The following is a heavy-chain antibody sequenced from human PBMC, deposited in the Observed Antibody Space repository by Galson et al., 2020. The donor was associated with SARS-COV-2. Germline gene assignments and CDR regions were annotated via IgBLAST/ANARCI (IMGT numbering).Heavy chain of an antibody. Sequence: SETLSLTCTVSGGSISSSSYYWGWIRQPTGKGLEWIGSIYYSGSTYYNPSLKSRVTISVDTSKNQFSLKLSSVTAADTAVYYCARRDPVIYYYDSSGYYPTWSWFDPWGQGTLVTVSS. V-gene: IGHV4-39*01. J-gene: IGHJ5*02. CDR1: GGSISSSSYY. D-gene: IGHD3-22*01. CDR2: IYYSGST. CDR3: ARRDPVIYYYDSSGYYPTWSWFDP.